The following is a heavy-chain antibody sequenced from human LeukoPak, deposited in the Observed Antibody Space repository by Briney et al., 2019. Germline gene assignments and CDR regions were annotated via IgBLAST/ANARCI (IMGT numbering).Heavy chain of an antibody. CDR2: INPRGGST. D-gene: IGHD2-2*01. CDR1: GYTFTSHF. V-gene: IGHV1-46*01. CDR3: ARDRSPLQLDCSRSSCYAVGGAFDI. Sequence: GASVKVSCKASGYTFTSHFMHWVRQAPGQGLEWMGIINPRGGSTSYTQNFQGRVTITADESTSTAYMELSSLRSEDTAVYYCARDRSPLQLDCSRSSCYAVGGAFDIWGQGTMVTVSS. J-gene: IGHJ3*02.